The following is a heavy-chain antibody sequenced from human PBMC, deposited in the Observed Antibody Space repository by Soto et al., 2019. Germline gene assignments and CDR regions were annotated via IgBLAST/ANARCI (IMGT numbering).Heavy chain of an antibody. CDR3: ARDPPASPYYYDSSGLGYFDL. D-gene: IGHD3-22*01. CDR2: ISAYNGNT. Sequence: QVQLVQSGAEVKKPGASVKVSCKASGYTFTSYGISWVRQAPGQGLEWMGWISAYNGNTNYAQKLQGRVTMTTDTSTSTAYRERRSLRSDDTAVYYCARDPPASPYYYDSSGLGYFDLWGRGTLVTVSS. CDR1: GYTFTSYG. J-gene: IGHJ2*01. V-gene: IGHV1-18*01.